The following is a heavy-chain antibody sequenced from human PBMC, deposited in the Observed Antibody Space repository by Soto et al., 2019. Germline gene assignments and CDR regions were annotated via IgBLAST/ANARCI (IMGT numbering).Heavy chain of an antibody. CDR2: MTGSGGQI. CDR1: GFTMSTFA. CDR3: AKDAIYNDGLWLMDS. V-gene: IGHV3-23*01. Sequence: PGGSLRLSCAGSGFTMSTFAMTWVRQAPGKGMECVCGMTGSGGQIHYSDSVRGRFTISKDTSKSTLYLQMSSLRDEDTAMYYCAKDAIYNDGLWLMDSWGQGTLVTVSS. D-gene: IGHD2-21*01. J-gene: IGHJ5*02.